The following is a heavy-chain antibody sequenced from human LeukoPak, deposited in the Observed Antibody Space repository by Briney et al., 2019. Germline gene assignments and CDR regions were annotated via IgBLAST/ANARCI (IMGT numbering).Heavy chain of an antibody. J-gene: IGHJ5*02. CDR2: IWYDGSNK. CDR1: GFTFSSYG. V-gene: IGHV3-33*01. CDR3: AGDSSTSLGWFDP. Sequence: GGSLRLSCAASGFTFSSYGMHWVRQAPGKGLEWVAVIWYDGSNKYYADSVKGRFTISRDNSKNTLYLQMNSLRAEDTAVYYCAGDSSTSLGWFDPWGQGTLVTASS. D-gene: IGHD2-2*01.